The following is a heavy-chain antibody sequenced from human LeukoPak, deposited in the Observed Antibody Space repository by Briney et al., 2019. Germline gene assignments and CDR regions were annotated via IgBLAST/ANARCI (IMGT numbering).Heavy chain of an antibody. J-gene: IGHJ6*02. V-gene: IGHV3-23*01. CDR2: ISGSGGST. D-gene: IGHD3-9*01. CDR1: GFTFSSYA. Sequence: GGSLRLSCAASGFTFSSYAMSWVRQAPGKGLEWVSAISGSGGSTYYADSVKGRFTISRDNSKNTLYLQMNSLRAEDTAVYYCAKDAYYDILTDGYYYGMDVWGQGTTVTVSS. CDR3: AKDAYYDILTDGYYYGMDV.